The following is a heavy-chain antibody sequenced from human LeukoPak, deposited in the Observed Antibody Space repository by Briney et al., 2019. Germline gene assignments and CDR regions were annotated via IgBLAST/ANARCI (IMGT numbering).Heavy chain of an antibody. D-gene: IGHD3-10*01. CDR3: AGSMVRGVIMGYYYYGMDV. Sequence: PSETLSLTCTVSGGSISSYYWSWIQQPPGKGLEWIGYIYYSGSTNYNPSLKSRVTISVDTSKNQFSLKLSSVTAADTAVYYCAGSMVRGVIMGYYYYGMDVWGQGTTVTVSS. CDR1: GGSISSYY. CDR2: IYYSGST. J-gene: IGHJ6*02. V-gene: IGHV4-59*08.